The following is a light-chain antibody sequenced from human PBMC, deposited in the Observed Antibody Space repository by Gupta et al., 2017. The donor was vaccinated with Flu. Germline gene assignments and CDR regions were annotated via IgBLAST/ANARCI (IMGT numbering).Light chain of an antibody. CDR1: QSVSSSY. J-gene: IGKJ1*01. Sequence: DIVLPQPPRPPSLSPGERALLSCSASQSVSSSYLAWYQQKTGQPPRLLIYGAASRATGSPDGLSGSGSGTEFTLTISRLEAEDDAVVYCQQYGSEPPGTFGQGTKVEIK. CDR2: GAA. CDR3: QQYGSEPPGT. V-gene: IGKV3-20*01.